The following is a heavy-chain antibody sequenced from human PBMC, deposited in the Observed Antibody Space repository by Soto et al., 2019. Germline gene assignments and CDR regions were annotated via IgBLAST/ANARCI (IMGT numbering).Heavy chain of an antibody. CDR2: IYPGDSDT. V-gene: IGHV5-51*01. D-gene: IGHD4-17*01. CDR1: GYSCTSYW. Sequence: PGESLKISCKGSGYSCTSYWIGWVRQMPGKGLEWTGIIYPGDSDTRYSPSFQGQVTISADKSISTAYLQWSSLKASDTAMYYCARLRSVTSAKYYFDYWGQGTLVTVSS. J-gene: IGHJ4*02. CDR3: ARLRSVTSAKYYFDY.